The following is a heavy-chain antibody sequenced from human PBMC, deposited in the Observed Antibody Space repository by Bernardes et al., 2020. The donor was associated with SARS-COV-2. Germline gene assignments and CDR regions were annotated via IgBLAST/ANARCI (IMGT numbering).Heavy chain of an antibody. D-gene: IGHD5-18*01. CDR2: MNVGGSAK. CDR1: GLKFNDYY. CDR3: AAGGYINRRTHYPMAH. V-gene: IGHV3-11*01. Sequence: GGSLRLSCTTYGLKFNDYYMTWIRQAPGKGLEWVSYMNVGGSAKYYADSVKGRFTISRDNSKNSVFLQMDSLRVEDSARYYCAAGGYINRRTHYPMAHWGHGTLVNVSS. J-gene: IGHJ4*01.